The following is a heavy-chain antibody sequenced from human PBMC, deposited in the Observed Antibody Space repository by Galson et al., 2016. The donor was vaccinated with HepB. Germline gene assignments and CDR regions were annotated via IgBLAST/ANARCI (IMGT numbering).Heavy chain of an antibody. CDR3: ARIYHNYVWGSYRHVAFDI. CDR1: GFTFSGYG. CDR2: IWNDGSYK. J-gene: IGHJ3*02. D-gene: IGHD3-16*02. V-gene: IGHV3-33*01. Sequence: SLRLSCAASGFTFSGYGMHWVRQAPGKGLEWVALIWNDGSYKNYADSVKGRFTISRDNSKNTLYLQLNSLRAEDTAVYYCARIYHNYVWGSYRHVAFDIWGQGTMVTVSS.